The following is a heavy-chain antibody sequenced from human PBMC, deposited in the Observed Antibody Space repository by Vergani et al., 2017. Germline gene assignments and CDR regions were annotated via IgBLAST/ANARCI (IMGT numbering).Heavy chain of an antibody. CDR1: DSSIMTNPY. CDR3: SRHRGSGGFFPSSYFYGVDV. CDR2: IHHSGDT. Sequence: QVQLQESGPGLVQPSETLTLSCDVSDSSIMTNPYWGWFRESPGKGLEWIGCIHHSGDTHYNSSLKSRVSISIVSSSKFSLSLTSETAADTAIYDCSRHRGSGGFFPSSYFYGVDVWGHGTTVTVSS. V-gene: IGHV4-38-2*01. J-gene: IGHJ6*02. D-gene: IGHD3-10*01.